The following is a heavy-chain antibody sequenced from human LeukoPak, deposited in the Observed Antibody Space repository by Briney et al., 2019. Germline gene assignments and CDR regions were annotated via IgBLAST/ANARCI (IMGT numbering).Heavy chain of an antibody. CDR1: GYTFTGYY. CDR2: INPNSGGT. CDR3: ARGIVVVVAATPFDWFDP. D-gene: IGHD2-15*01. V-gene: IGHV1-2*02. J-gene: IGHJ5*02. Sequence: ASVKVSCKASGYTFTGYYMHWVRQAPGQGLEWMGWINPNSGGTNYAQKFQGRVTMTRDTSISTAYMELSRLRSDDTAVYYCARGIVVVVAATPFDWFDPWGQGTLVTVSS.